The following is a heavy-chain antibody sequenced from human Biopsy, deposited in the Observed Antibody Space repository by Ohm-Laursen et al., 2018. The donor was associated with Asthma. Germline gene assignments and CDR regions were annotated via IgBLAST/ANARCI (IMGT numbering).Heavy chain of an antibody. J-gene: IGHJ5*02. CDR1: GYTSFGCH. CDR2: INPNSGGT. V-gene: IGHV1-2*06. D-gene: IGHD6-13*01. CDR3: ARGQKSAGDRWFDP. Sequence: ASAKVSCKASGYTSFGCHIHWMREAPGQGLERMGRINPNSGGTNYAQKFQGRVTMTRDTSISTAYLEVSRLRSDDTAVYYCARGQKSAGDRWFDPWGQGTLVTVSS.